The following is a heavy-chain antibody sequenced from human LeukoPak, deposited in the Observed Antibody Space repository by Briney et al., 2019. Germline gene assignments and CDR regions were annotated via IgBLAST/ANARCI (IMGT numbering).Heavy chain of an antibody. CDR1: GFTFNIYA. J-gene: IGHJ4*02. V-gene: IGHV3-7*01. Sequence: PGGSLRLSCAASGFTFNIYAMSWVRQPPGKGLEWVANIKHDGSEKYYVDSVKGRFTISRDNAMNSLYLQMNSLRAEDTAVYYCARVGTAEGTLEDYWGQGTLVTVSS. CDR3: ARVGTAEGTLEDY. D-gene: IGHD6-13*01. CDR2: IKHDGSEK.